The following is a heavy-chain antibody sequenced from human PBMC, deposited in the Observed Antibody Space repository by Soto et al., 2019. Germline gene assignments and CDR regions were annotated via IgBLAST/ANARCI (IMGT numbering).Heavy chain of an antibody. J-gene: IGHJ4*02. CDR3: ATRPAMITFGGVMNDY. V-gene: IGHV3-23*01. D-gene: IGHD3-16*01. CDR2: ISGSGGST. CDR1: GFTFSSYA. Sequence: GGSLRLSCAASGFTFSSYAMSWVRQAPGKGPEWVSAISGSGGSTYYADSVKGRFTISRDNSKNTLYLQMNSLRAEDTAVYYCATRPAMITFGGVMNDYWGQGTLVTVSS.